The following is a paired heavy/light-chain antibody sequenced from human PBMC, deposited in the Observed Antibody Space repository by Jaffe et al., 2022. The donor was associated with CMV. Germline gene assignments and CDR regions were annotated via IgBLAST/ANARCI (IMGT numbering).Heavy chain of an antibody. CDR3: ATLLGWVVPDY. J-gene: IGHJ4*02. V-gene: IGHV3-23*01. Sequence: EVQLLESGGGLVQPGGSLRLSCAASGFTFSTYAMSWVRQAPGKGLEWVSAISTSGDATYDADSVRGRFTISRDNSKNTLYLQMNSLRAEDTAVYYCATLLGWVVPDYWGQGTLVTVSS. D-gene: IGHD3-3*01. CDR2: ISTSGDAT. CDR1: GFTFSTYA.
Light chain of an antibody. J-gene: IGKJ1*01. Sequence: DIVMTQTPLSSPVTLGQPASISCRSSQSLVHSDGNTYLSWLQQRPGQPPRLLIYKISNRFSGVPDRFSGSGAGTDFTLKISRVEAEDVGVYYCMQATQLWTFGQGTKVEIK. CDR2: KIS. CDR3: MQATQLWT. CDR1: QSLVHSDGNTY. V-gene: IGKV2-24*01.